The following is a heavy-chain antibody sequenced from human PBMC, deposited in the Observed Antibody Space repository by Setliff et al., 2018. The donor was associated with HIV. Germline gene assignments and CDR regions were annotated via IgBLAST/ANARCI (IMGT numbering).Heavy chain of an antibody. CDR1: GDSISNYY. V-gene: IGHV4-59*05. Sequence: PSETLSLTCTVSGDSISNYYWSWVRQPPGKGLEWIGSIYYNGHTSYNPSLQSRVTISVDRSQNQFSLRLRSVTATDTAVYYCARHLWFYYVAESYGYFDYWGQGSLVTVSS. CDR2: IYYNGHT. J-gene: IGHJ4*02. CDR3: ARHLWFYYVAESYGYFDY. D-gene: IGHD3-10*01.